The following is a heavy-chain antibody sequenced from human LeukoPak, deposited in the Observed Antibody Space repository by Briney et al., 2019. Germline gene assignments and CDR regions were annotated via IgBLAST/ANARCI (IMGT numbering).Heavy chain of an antibody. CDR3: ARTDYFGSSGYKYYFDY. D-gene: IGHD3-22*01. Sequence: SETLSLTCTVSGYSISSGYYWGWIRQSPGKGLELIGSIYHSGTTYYNPSLKSRVTISVDTSKNQFSLKLSSVTAADTAVYYCARTDYFGSSGYKYYFDYWGPGTLVTVSS. J-gene: IGHJ4*02. CDR1: GYSISSGYY. CDR2: IYHSGTT. V-gene: IGHV4-38-2*02.